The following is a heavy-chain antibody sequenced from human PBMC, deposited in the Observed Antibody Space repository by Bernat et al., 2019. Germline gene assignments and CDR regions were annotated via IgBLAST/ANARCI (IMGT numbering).Heavy chain of an antibody. J-gene: IGHJ6*02. CDR3: ARDGLGLDYYYYGMDV. V-gene: IGHV3-21*01. CDR1: GFTFSSYS. Sequence: EVQLVVSGGGLVKPGGSLRLSCAASGFTFSSYSMNWVRQAPGKGLEWVSSISSSSSYIYYADSEKGRFTISRDNAKNSLYLKMNSLRAEDTAVYYCARDGLGLDYYYYGMDVWGQGTTVTVSS. D-gene: IGHD3-16*01. CDR2: ISSSSSYI.